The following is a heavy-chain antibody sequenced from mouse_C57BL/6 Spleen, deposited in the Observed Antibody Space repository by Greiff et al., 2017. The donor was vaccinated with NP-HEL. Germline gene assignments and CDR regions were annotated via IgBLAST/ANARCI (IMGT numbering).Heavy chain of an antibody. CDR2: IDPETGGT. CDR3: TRSGSSYAMDY. CDR1: GYTFTDYE. V-gene: IGHV1-15*01. Sequence: VQLQQSGAELVRPGASVTLSCKASGYTFTDYEMHWVKQTPVHGLEWIGAIDPETGGTAYNQKFKGKAILTADKSSSTAYMELRSLTSEDSAVYYCTRSGSSYAMDYWGQGTSVTVSS. J-gene: IGHJ4*01. D-gene: IGHD3-1*01.